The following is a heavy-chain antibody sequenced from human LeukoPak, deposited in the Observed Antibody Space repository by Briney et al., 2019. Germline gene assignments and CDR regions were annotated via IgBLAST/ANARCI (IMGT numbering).Heavy chain of an antibody. CDR3: SARVGRTDFDY. CDR2: IKSKTDDGTR. Sequence: PGGSLRLSCAASGFTFTSYSMNWVRQAPGKGLEWVGRIKSKTDDGTRDFAAPVKGRFIISRDDSKNTLYLQMNSLKIEDTAVYYCSARVGRTDFDYWGQGTLVTVSS. CDR1: GFTFTSYS. V-gene: IGHV3-15*07. J-gene: IGHJ4*02. D-gene: IGHD1/OR15-1a*01.